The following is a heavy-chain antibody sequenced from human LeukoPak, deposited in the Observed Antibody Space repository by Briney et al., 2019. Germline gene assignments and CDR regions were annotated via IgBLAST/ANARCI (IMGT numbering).Heavy chain of an antibody. J-gene: IGHJ6*02. V-gene: IGHV3-73*01. CDR3: TRAAGDYYYYYGLDV. CDR2: IKNKANGYAT. Sequence: GGSLKLSCAASGFILSGSAVYWVRQASGKGLEWVGRIKNKANGYATAYTASVKGRFTISRDDSENTAYLQMNSLKTEDTAVYYCTRAAGDYYYYYGLDVWGQGTTVTVSS. CDR1: GFILSGSA. D-gene: IGHD6-13*01.